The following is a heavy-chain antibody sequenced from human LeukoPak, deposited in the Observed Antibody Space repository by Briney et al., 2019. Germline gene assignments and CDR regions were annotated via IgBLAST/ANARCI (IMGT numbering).Heavy chain of an antibody. V-gene: IGHV3-7*01. J-gene: IGHJ4*02. CDR1: GFNFINHA. Sequence: GGSLRLSCAASGFNFINHAMSWVRQAPGKGLEWVANIKEDGSEKYYVDSVKGRFTISRDNAKNSLYLQMNNLGAEDTAVYYCATDPASYCTSSTCDFDYWGQGTLVTVSS. D-gene: IGHD2-8*01. CDR2: IKEDGSEK. CDR3: ATDPASYCTSSTCDFDY.